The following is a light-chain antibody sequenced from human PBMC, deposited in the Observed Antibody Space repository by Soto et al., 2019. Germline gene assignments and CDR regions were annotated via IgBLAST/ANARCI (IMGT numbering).Light chain of an antibody. Sequence: DLQMTQSPSSMSASVGDRVTITCRASQDISSRLAWYQQRPGKAPRLLIFTASTLQSGVPSRFSGSGSGTDFTLTIRSLQPEDSATYYCQQANSYPRTFGQGTKLQIK. J-gene: IGKJ2*02. CDR2: TAS. CDR1: QDISSR. CDR3: QQANSYPRT. V-gene: IGKV1-12*01.